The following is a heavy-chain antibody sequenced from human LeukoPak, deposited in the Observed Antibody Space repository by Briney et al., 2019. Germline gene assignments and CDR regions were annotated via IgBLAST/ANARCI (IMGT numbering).Heavy chain of an antibody. V-gene: IGHV4-39*01. CDR3: ASITIFGVVPT. CDR2: IYYSGST. CDR1: GGSISSSSYY. Sequence: SETLSLTCTVSGGSISSSSYYWGWIRQPPGKGLEWIGSIYYSGSTYYNPSLKSRVTISVDTSKNQFSLKLSSVTAADTAVYYCASITIFGVVPTWGQGTLVTVSS. D-gene: IGHD3-3*01. J-gene: IGHJ5*02.